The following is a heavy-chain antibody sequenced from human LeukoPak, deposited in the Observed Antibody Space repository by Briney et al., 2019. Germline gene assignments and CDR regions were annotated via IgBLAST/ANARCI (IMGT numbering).Heavy chain of an antibody. CDR2: IRSDGSNK. CDR1: GFTFSIYW. V-gene: IGHV3-30*02. J-gene: IGHJ3*02. CDR3: AGDSSGYYYDAFDI. Sequence: GGSLRLSCAASGFTFSIYWMSWVRQAPGKGLEWVAFIRSDGSNKYYADSVKGRFTISRDNSKNTLYPQMNSLRAEDTAVYYCAGDSSGYYYDAFDIWGQGTMVTVSS. D-gene: IGHD3-22*01.